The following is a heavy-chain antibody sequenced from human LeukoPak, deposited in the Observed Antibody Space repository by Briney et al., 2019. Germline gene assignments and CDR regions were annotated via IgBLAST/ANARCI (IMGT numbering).Heavy chain of an antibody. CDR3: ARTRETLGYCSSTSCYGALDI. D-gene: IGHD2-2*01. J-gene: IGHJ3*02. Sequence: SETLSLTCTVSGGSISSYYWSWIRQPPGKGLEWIGYIYYSGSTNYNPSLKSRVTISVDTSKNQFSLKLSSVTAADTAVYYCARTRETLGYCSSTSCYGALDIWGQGTMVTVSS. CDR2: IYYSGST. CDR1: GGSISSYY. V-gene: IGHV4-59*01.